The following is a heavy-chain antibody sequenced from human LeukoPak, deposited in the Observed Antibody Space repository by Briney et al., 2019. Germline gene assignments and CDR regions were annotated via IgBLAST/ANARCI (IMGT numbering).Heavy chain of an antibody. J-gene: IGHJ5*02. Sequence: GMSLRLSCAASGFTFSSYDMNWIRQAPGKGLEWVSYISISSSTIYYADSVKGRFTISRDNAKNSLYLQMNRLRAQDTAIYYCARGPPLFDPWGQGTLVTVSS. CDR1: GFTFSSYD. CDR2: ISISSSTI. V-gene: IGHV3-48*01. CDR3: ARGPPLFDP.